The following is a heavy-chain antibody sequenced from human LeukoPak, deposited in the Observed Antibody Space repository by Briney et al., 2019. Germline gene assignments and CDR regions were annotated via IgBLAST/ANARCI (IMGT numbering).Heavy chain of an antibody. V-gene: IGHV3-21*06. CDR1: GLTLTNLC. D-gene: IGHD3-3*01. CDR3: AREQFYDFWSGHYRPSMDV. J-gene: IGHJ6*03. CDR2: SISIGSET. Sequence: GRSLRLSSAASGLTLTNLCMNCVRQAPGKVLEWVASSISIGSETSYADSVEGRFTLSRDHASSFLLLKMNSLRAEDTAIYYCAREQFYDFWSGHYRPSMDVWGKGTPVTVSS.